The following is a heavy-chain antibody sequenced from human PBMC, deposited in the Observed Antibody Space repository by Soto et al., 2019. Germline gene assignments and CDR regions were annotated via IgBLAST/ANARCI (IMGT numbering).Heavy chain of an antibody. Sequence: QAQLVESGGGVVQPGTSLRLSCAASGFTISTHGMHWVRQAPGKGLEWLANIWYDGSNKFYAESVKGRFSISKDNSKNTLYLQMSSLRAEDTAVYYCSALTAWNFHFTYWGQGTQVTVSS. V-gene: IGHV3-33*03. D-gene: IGHD1-7*01. CDR1: GFTISTHG. CDR3: SALTAWNFHFTY. J-gene: IGHJ4*02. CDR2: IWYDGSNK.